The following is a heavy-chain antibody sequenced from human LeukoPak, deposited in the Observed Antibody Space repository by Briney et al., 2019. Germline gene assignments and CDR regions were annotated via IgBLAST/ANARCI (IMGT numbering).Heavy chain of an antibody. CDR1: GFTFDDYA. Sequence: GGSLRLSCAASGFTFDDYAMHWVRQVPGKGLDWVSIISWDSGSIVYADSVKGRFTISRDNARNSLYLQMNSLRAEDTALYYCAKGKYYFDISGYYLDFWGQGTLVTVSS. V-gene: IGHV3-9*01. J-gene: IGHJ4*02. CDR3: AKGKYYFDISGYYLDF. D-gene: IGHD3-22*01. CDR2: ISWDSGSI.